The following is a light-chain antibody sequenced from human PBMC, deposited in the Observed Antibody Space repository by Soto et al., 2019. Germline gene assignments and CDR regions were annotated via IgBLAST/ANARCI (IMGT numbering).Light chain of an antibody. Sequence: EIVMTQSPATLSLSPGERATLSCRASQSVSSSLAWYQQRPGQAPRLLIYGASTTATAVPATFSGSGSGTDFTFTISSLQSEDFAVYYCQQYKKWPRTFGQGTKVEIK. J-gene: IGKJ1*01. V-gene: IGKV3-15*01. CDR2: GAS. CDR1: QSVSSS. CDR3: QQYKKWPRT.